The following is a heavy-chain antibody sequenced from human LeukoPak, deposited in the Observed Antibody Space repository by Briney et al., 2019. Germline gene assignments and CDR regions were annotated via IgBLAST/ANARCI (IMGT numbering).Heavy chain of an antibody. CDR1: GGTFSSYA. V-gene: IGHV1-69*05. CDR2: IIPIFGTA. CDR3: ARDLRYYYDSSGYYYFDP. Sequence: SVKVSCKASGGTFSSYAISWVRQAPGQGLEWMGRIIPIFGTANYAQKFQGRVTITTDESTSTAYMELSSLRSKDTAVYYCARDLRYYYDSSGYYYFDPWGQGTLVTVSS. J-gene: IGHJ5*02. D-gene: IGHD3-22*01.